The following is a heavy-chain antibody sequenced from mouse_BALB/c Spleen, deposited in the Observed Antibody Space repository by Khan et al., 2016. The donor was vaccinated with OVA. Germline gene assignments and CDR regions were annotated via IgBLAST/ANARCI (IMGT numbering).Heavy chain of an antibody. CDR3: ARDYGSLYWYFDV. Sequence: EVQLQESGPGLVKPSQTVSLTCTVTGISITTGNYRWSWIRQFPGNKLEWIGNIYYSGTITYNPSLTSRTTITRDTSKSQFFLEMNSLTAEDTDTYFCARDYGSLYWYFDVWGEGTTVTVSS. J-gene: IGHJ1*01. D-gene: IGHD1-1*01. V-gene: IGHV3-5*02. CDR1: GISITTGNYR. CDR2: IYYSGTI.